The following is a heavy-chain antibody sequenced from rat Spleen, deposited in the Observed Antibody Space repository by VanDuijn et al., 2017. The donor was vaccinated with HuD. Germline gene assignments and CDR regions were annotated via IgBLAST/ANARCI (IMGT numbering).Heavy chain of an antibody. V-gene: IGHV5-7*01. CDR1: GFTFSNYD. CDR3: TRGYYLDY. Sequence: EVQLVESGGGIVQPGRSMKLSCAASGFTFSNYDMVWVRQAPTKGLKWVASISYDGSTPYYRDSVKGRFTISRDNAKSTLYLQMDSLRSEDTATYYCTRGYYLDYWGQGVMVTVSS. CDR2: ISYDGSTP. J-gene: IGHJ2*01.